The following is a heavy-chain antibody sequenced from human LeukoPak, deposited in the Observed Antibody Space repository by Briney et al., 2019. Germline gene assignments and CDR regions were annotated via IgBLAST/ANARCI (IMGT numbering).Heavy chain of an antibody. CDR2: INHSGST. J-gene: IGHJ4*02. CDR1: GGSFSGYY. CDR3: ARGGRYYGSGSYYNSEY. Sequence: SSETLSLTCAVYGGSFSGYYWSWIRQPPGKGLEWIGEINHSGSTNYNPSLKSRVTISVDTSKNQFSLKLSSVTAADTAVYYCARGGRYYGSGSYYNSEYWGQGTLVTVSS. D-gene: IGHD3-10*01. V-gene: IGHV4-34*01.